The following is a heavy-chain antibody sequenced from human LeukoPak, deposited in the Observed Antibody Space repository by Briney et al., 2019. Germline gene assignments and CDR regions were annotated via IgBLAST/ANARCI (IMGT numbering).Heavy chain of an antibody. CDR1: GGSFSGYY. J-gene: IGHJ5*02. CDR3: ARAADYATWP. D-gene: IGHD4-17*01. CDR2: INHSGST. V-gene: IGHV4-34*01. Sequence: SETLSLTCAVYGGSFSGYYWSWIRQPPGKGLEWIGEINHSGSTNYNPSLKSRVTISVDTSKNQFSLKLSSVTAADTAVYYCARAADYATWPWGQGTLVTVSS.